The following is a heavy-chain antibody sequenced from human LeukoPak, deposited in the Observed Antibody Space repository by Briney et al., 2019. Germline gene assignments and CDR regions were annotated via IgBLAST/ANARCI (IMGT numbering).Heavy chain of an antibody. J-gene: IGHJ4*02. CDR2: INYSGNT. Sequence: SETLSLTCTVSGDSIISYYWSWFRQPPGKGLEWMGYINYSGNTNYNPSLKSRVTISVDTSKNQCSLRLTSVTAADTAVYYCAREGRQDYVYFDCWGQGTLVTVSS. CDR3: AREGRQDYVYFDC. CDR1: GDSIISYY. D-gene: IGHD4-17*01. V-gene: IGHV4-59*01.